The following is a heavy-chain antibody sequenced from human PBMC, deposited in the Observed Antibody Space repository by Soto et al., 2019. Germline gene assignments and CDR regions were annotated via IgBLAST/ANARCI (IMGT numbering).Heavy chain of an antibody. CDR3: ARVNVDIVATILGYFDY. J-gene: IGHJ4*02. CDR1: GYTFTGYY. V-gene: IGHV1-2*04. D-gene: IGHD5-12*01. CDR2: INPNSGGT. Sequence: QVQLVQSGAEVKKPGASVKVACKASGYTFTGYYMHWVRQAPGQGLEWMGWINPNSGGTNYAQKFQGWVTMTRDTSISTAYMELSRLRSDDTAVYYCARVNVDIVATILGYFDYWGQGTLVTVSS.